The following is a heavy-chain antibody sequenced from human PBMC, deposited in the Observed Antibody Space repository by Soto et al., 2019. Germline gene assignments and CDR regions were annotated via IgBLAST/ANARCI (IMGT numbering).Heavy chain of an antibody. Sequence: SETLSLTCTVSGDSISAYSWSWVRQPPGKGLEWIGNIHYNGNTKYSPSLKSRVTMSVDTSKNHLSLRLISVTAADTAIYFCAREGNLGRGLHPLYLWGQGTLVPVSA. V-gene: IGHV4-59*01. J-gene: IGHJ4*02. D-gene: IGHD7-27*01. CDR2: IHYNGNT. CDR3: AREGNLGRGLHPLYL. CDR1: GDSISAYS.